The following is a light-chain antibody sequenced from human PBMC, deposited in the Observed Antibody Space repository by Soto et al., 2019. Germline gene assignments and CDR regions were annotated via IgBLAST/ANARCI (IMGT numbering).Light chain of an antibody. V-gene: IGKV4-1*01. J-gene: IGKJ1*01. CDR3: QQYET. CDR1: QSVLYSSNNKNY. Sequence: DIVMTQSPDSLAVSLGERATINCKSSQSVLYSSNNKNYLAWYQQKPGQPPKLLIYWASTRESGVPDRFSGSGSGTDFTLTISSLQAEDVAVYYCQQYETVGQGTKVDIK. CDR2: WAS.